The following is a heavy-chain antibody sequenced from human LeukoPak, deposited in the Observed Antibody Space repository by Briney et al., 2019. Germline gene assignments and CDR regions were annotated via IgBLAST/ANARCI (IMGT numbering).Heavy chain of an antibody. J-gene: IGHJ4*02. CDR3: ARVLNPWFGEFAFDY. CDR1: GYSISSFY. CDR2: IYYSGST. Sequence: SETLSLTCTVSGYSISSFYWSWLRQPPGQRLEWIGYIYYSGSTNYNPSLKSRLTISLDTSKNQYSLKLSSVTAADTAVYYCARVLNPWFGEFAFDYWGQGALVIVSS. D-gene: IGHD3-10*01. V-gene: IGHV4-59*01.